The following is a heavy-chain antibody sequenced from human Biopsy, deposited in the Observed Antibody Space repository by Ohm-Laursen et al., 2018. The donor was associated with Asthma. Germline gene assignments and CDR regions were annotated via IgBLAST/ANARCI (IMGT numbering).Heavy chain of an antibody. Sequence: SLRLSCAASGFSFDDCAMHWVRQAPGKGLEWVSSISWNSGNIDYADSVKGRFTISRDNAKNSLYLQMQSLRPEDAAFYYCAKSADYYDSTDYLNFWGRGTLVTVSS. CDR1: GFSFDDCA. D-gene: IGHD3-22*01. J-gene: IGHJ4*01. CDR2: ISWNSGNI. CDR3: AKSADYYDSTDYLNF. V-gene: IGHV3-9*01.